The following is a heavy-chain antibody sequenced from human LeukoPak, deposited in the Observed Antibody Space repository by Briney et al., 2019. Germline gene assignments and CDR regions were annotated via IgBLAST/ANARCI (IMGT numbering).Heavy chain of an antibody. CDR2: IYYSGST. V-gene: IGHV4-39*07. D-gene: IGHD6-13*01. J-gene: IGHJ5*02. CDR3: ARGKDAPRIAAAGRWFDP. CDR1: GGSISSSSYY. Sequence: SETLSLTCTVSGGSISSSSYYWGWIRQPPGKGLEWIGSIYYSGSTYYNPSLKSRVTISVDTSKNQFSLKLSSVTAADTAVYYCARGKDAPRIAAAGRWFDPWGQGTLVTVSS.